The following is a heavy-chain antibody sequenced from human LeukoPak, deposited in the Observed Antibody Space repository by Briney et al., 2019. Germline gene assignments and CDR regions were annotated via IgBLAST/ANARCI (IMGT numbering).Heavy chain of an antibody. CDR2: IDPSDSYT. V-gene: IGHV5-10-1*01. J-gene: IGHJ6*02. CDR1: GYSFTSYW. CDR3: ARSTHSSGWYFSGSYYYYGMDV. D-gene: IGHD6-19*01. Sequence: GGSLKISCKGSGYSFTSYWISWVRQMPGKGLEWMGRIDPSDSYTNYSPSFQGHVTISADKSISTAYLQWSSLKASDTAMYYCARSTHSSGWYFSGSYYYYGMDVWGQGTTVTVSS.